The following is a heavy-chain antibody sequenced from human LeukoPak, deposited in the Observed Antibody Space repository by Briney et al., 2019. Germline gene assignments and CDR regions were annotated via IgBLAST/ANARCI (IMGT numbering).Heavy chain of an antibody. CDR1: GFTFASYS. CDR2: ISGDSTYI. Sequence: GGSLRLSCAASGFTFASYSMNWVRQAPGKGLEWVSSISGDSTYIYNAGSVKGRFTISRDNAQASLYLQMISLRADETAVYYCARVSGRLERQGDLDYWGQGTLVIVSS. V-gene: IGHV3-21*01. CDR3: ARVSGRLERQGDLDY. D-gene: IGHD1-1*01. J-gene: IGHJ4*02.